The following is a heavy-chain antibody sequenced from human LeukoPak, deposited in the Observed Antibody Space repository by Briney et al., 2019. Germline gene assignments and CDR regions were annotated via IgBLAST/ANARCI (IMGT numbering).Heavy chain of an antibody. J-gene: IGHJ4*02. V-gene: IGHV1-8*01. CDR1: GYTFTSYD. CDR3: ARREYSSSSPIHY. D-gene: IGHD6-6*01. CDR2: RNPNRGNT. Sequence: ASVKDSCKASGYTFTSYDINWVGQATGQELEWMGWRNPNRGNTGYAQKFQGRVPMTRNTSISTAYMELSSLRSDDPAVYYCARREYSSSSPIHYWGQGTLVTVSS.